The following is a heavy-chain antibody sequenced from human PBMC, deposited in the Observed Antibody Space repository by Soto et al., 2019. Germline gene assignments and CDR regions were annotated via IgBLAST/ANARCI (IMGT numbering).Heavy chain of an antibody. J-gene: IGHJ4*02. CDR2: ISTDKGHT. CDR3: ATRSPSFDY. CDR1: GYMFTSYG. V-gene: IGHV1-18*01. Sequence: QVQMVQSGPEVKKPGASVKVSCRTSGYMFTSYGISWVRQAPGQGLEWMGWISTDKGHTNYAKKFQGRGTMTTDTSTSPGYMELRSLRSDDTAVYYCATRSPSFDYWGQGTLVTVS.